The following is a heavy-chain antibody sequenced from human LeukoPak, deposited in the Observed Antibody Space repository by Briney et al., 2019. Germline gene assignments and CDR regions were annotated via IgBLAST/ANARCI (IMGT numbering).Heavy chain of an antibody. Sequence: PGGSLRLSCAASGFTFSNYWMSWVRQAPGRGLEWVANIKPDGSAQYYVDSVKGRLTISRDNAKNSLYLQMNSLRVEDTAVYYCARGGGRDPFNVAYWGQGTLVTVSS. J-gene: IGHJ4*02. D-gene: IGHD3-10*01. CDR1: GFTFSNYW. CDR3: ARGGGRDPFNVAY. V-gene: IGHV3-7*04. CDR2: IKPDGSAQ.